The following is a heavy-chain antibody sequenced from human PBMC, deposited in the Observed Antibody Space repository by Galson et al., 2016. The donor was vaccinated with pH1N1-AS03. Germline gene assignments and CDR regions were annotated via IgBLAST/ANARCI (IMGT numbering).Heavy chain of an antibody. CDR1: GFTFSSYS. CDR2: ISSSRRTI. V-gene: IGHV3-48*01. J-gene: IGHJ6*02. D-gene: IGHD3-16*01. Sequence: SLRLSCAASGFTFSSYSMNWVRQAPGKGLEWVSYISSSRRTIYYADSVKGRFTISTDNAKNSLYLQMRSLRAEDTAVYYRARDALGGEYGMDVWGQGTTVTVSS. CDR3: ARDALGGEYGMDV.